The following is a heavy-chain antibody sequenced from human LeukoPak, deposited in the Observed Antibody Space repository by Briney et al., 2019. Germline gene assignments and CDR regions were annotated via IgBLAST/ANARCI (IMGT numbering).Heavy chain of an antibody. CDR2: IYHSGST. V-gene: IGHV4-4*02. D-gene: IGHD3-22*01. CDR3: ARGALSSGYPY. J-gene: IGHJ4*02. CDR1: GGSISSSNW. Sequence: SGTLSLTCAVSGGSISSSNWWSWVRQPPGKGLEWIGEIYHSGSTNYNPSLKSRVTISVDTSKNQFSLKLSSVTAADTAVYYCARGALSSGYPYWGQGTLVTVSS.